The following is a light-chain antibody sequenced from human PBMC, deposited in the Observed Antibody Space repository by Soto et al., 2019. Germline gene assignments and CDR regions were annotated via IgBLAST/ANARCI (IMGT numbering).Light chain of an antibody. CDR1: TNDVGGYNY. CDR3: SSYTNINTRACV. V-gene: IGLV2-14*03. CDR2: GVT. Sequence: QSALTQPASVSGSPGQSITISCSGTTNDVGGYNYVSWYQQHPGKAPKLLIYGVTDRPSGVSSRFSGSKSGNAASLTISGLQAEDEAEYYCSSYTNINTRACVFGTGTKLTVL. J-gene: IGLJ1*01.